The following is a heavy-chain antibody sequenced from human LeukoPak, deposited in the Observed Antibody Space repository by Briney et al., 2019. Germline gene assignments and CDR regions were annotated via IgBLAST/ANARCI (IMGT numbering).Heavy chain of an antibody. J-gene: IGHJ3*02. Sequence: SETLSLTCTVSGGSISSSSYYWGWIRQPPGKGLEWIGSIYYSGSTYYNPSLKSRVTISVDTSKNQFSLKLSSVTAADTAVYYCTRTTGANPAHDAFDIWGQGTMVIVSS. CDR2: IYYSGST. CDR1: GGSISSSSYY. CDR3: TRTTGANPAHDAFDI. D-gene: IGHD4/OR15-4a*01. V-gene: IGHV4-39*07.